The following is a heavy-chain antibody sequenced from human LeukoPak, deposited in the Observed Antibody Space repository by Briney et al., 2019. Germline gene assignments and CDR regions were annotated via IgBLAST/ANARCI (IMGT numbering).Heavy chain of an antibody. J-gene: IGHJ4*02. CDR3: ARGPHTIFGVLV. CDR1: GFTFTSYD. Sequence: ASVKVSCKASGFTFTSYDINWVRQAPGQGLEWMGWMNPNSGNTGYAQKFQGRVTMTRNTSISTAYMELSSLRSEDTAVYYCARGPHTIFGVLVWGQGTLVTVSS. D-gene: IGHD3-3*01. CDR2: MNPNSGNT. V-gene: IGHV1-8*01.